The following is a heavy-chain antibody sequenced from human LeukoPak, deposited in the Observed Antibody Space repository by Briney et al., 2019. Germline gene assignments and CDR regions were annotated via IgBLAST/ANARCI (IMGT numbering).Heavy chain of an antibody. CDR1: GYTFTSYG. J-gene: IGHJ6*04. CDR2: ISAYNGNT. Sequence: ASVKVSCKASGYTFTSYGISWVRQAPGQGLEWMGWISAYNGNTNYAQKLQGRVTMTTDTSTSTAYMELGSLRSDDTAVYYCARVANVVVVPAAMIMDVWGKGTTVTVSS. D-gene: IGHD2-2*01. CDR3: ARVANVVVVPAAMIMDV. V-gene: IGHV1-18*01.